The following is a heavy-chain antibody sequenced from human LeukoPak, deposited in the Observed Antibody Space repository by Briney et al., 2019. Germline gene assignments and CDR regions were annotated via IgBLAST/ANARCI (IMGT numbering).Heavy chain of an antibody. D-gene: IGHD1-26*01. CDR3: ARDRRKNSGSPDAFDI. J-gene: IGHJ3*02. CDR1: GYTFSGHY. V-gene: IGHV1-2*06. Sequence: ASVKVSCKASGYTFSGHYLHWVRQAPGQGLEWMGRINPNTGVTQYTENFQGRVTMTGDTSISTAYMELRSLRSDDTAVYYCARDRRKNSGSPDAFDIWGQGTMVTVSS. CDR2: INPNTGVT.